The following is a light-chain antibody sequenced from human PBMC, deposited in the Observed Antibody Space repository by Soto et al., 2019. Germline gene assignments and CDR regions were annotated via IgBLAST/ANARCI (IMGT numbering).Light chain of an antibody. V-gene: IGKV1-5*03. J-gene: IGKJ1*01. CDR3: QHYDNYQWT. Sequence: DLQMTQSPSALSASVGDRVTITCRASQIISSWVAWYQQKPGKAPKFLIYNASTLESGVPSRFSGSGSGTEFTLTISSLQPDDSATYYFQHYDNYQWTFGQGTKVEIK. CDR2: NAS. CDR1: QIISSW.